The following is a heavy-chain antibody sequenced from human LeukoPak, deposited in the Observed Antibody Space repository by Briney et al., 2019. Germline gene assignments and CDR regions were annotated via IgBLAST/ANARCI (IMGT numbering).Heavy chain of an antibody. CDR2: IYYSGST. Sequence: SETLSLTCTVSGGSISSYYWSWIRQPPGKGLEWIGYIYYSGSTNYNPSLKSRVTISVDTSKNQFSLKLSSVTAADTAVYYCASFDWLLTDAFDIWGQGTMVTVSS. V-gene: IGHV4-59*01. J-gene: IGHJ3*02. D-gene: IGHD3-9*01. CDR3: ASFDWLLTDAFDI. CDR1: GGSISSYY.